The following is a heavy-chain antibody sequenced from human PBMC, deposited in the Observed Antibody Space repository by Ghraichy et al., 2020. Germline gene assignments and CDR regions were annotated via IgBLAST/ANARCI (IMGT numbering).Heavy chain of an antibody. Sequence: SETLSLTCAVYGGSFSGYYWSWIRQTPGKGLEWIGEINYSGSTNYNPSLKSRVTLSVDTSKDHLSLKLNSVTAADTAVYFCASVVGAVPGARDGMDVWGQGTTVTVSS. V-gene: IGHV4-34*01. J-gene: IGHJ6*02. D-gene: IGHD2-15*01. CDR3: ASVVGAVPGARDGMDV. CDR2: INYSGST. CDR1: GGSFSGYY.